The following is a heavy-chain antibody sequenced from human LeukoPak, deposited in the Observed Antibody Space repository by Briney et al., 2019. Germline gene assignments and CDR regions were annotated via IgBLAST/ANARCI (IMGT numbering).Heavy chain of an antibody. V-gene: IGHV1-2*02. CDR1: GDTLTNEY. D-gene: IGHD6-13*01. CDR3: ARERQLEYYYYGMDV. CDR2: INPNSGGT. J-gene: IGHJ6*02. Sequence: ASVNVSCKSSGDTLTNEYMHWVRQAPGQGLEWMGWINPNSGGTNYAQKFQGRVTMTRDTSISTAYMELSRLRSDDTAVYYCARERQLEYYYYGMDVWGQGTTVTVSS.